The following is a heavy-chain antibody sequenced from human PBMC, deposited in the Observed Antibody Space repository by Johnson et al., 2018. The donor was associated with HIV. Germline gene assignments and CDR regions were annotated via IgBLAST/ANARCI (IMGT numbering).Heavy chain of an antibody. V-gene: IGHV3-15*01. CDR2: IKSKTDGGTT. CDR1: GFTFNNYW. J-gene: IGHJ3*02. Sequence: VQLVESGGGLVKPGGSLRLSCAASGFTFNNYWMSWVRQAPGKGLEWVGRIKSKTDGGTTDYAAPVKGRFTISRDNAKNSLYLQMDSLRPEDTAVYYCARDTVRKPRHDVFDMWGQGTMVAVSS. D-gene: IGHD4-11*01. CDR3: ARDTVRKPRHDVFDM.